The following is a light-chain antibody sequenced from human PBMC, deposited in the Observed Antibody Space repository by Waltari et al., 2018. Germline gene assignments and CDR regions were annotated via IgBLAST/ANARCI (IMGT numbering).Light chain of an antibody. CDR2: MGS. J-gene: IGKJ2*01. Sequence: DIQMTQSPSTLSASIGDTVTITCRASQTVTNWLAWYQQKPGQAPKVLISMGSTLDSGVPSRFSGSGYGTHFTLTITSLQPDDVAAYHCQQYHTYPYTFGQGTKLEIK. V-gene: IGKV1-5*03. CDR3: QQYHTYPYT. CDR1: QTVTNW.